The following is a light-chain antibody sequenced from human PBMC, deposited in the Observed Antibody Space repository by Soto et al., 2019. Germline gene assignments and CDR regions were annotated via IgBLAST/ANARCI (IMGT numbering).Light chain of an antibody. CDR2: DAS. V-gene: IGKV3-11*01. Sequence: EIVLTQSPATLSLSPGERATLSCRASQSVSSYLAWYQQKPGQAPRLLIYDASNRATGIPARFSGSGSVTDFTLTISSLEPEDFEVYYCQQRSNWPPLYTFGQGTKLELK. CDR1: QSVSSY. J-gene: IGKJ2*01. CDR3: QQRSNWPPLYT.